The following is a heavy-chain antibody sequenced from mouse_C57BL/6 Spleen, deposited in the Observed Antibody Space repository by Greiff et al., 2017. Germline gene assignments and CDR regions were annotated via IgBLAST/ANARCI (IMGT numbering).Heavy chain of an antibody. J-gene: IGHJ4*01. Sequence: EVQLVESGGGLVKPGGSLKLSCAASGFTFSSYAMSWVRQTPEKRLEWVATISDGGSYTYYPDNVKGRFTISRDNAKNNLYLQMSHLKSEDTAMYYCARDRGYSNYDAMDYWGQGTSVTVSS. D-gene: IGHD2-5*01. CDR3: ARDRGYSNYDAMDY. CDR1: GFTFSSYA. CDR2: ISDGGSYT. V-gene: IGHV5-4*01.